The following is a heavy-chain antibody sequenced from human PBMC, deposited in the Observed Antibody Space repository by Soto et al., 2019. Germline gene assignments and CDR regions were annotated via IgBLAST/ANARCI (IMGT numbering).Heavy chain of an antibody. V-gene: IGHV3-53*04. CDR1: GFTVSSNY. J-gene: IGHJ3*02. Sequence: PGGSLRLSCAASGFTVSSNYMSWVRQAPGKGLEWVSVIYSGGSTYYADSVKGRFTISRHNSKNTLYLQMNSLRAEDTAVYYCARGYCSGGSCYPFQAFDIWGQGTMVTVSS. CDR2: IYSGGST. CDR3: ARGYCSGGSCYPFQAFDI. D-gene: IGHD2-15*01.